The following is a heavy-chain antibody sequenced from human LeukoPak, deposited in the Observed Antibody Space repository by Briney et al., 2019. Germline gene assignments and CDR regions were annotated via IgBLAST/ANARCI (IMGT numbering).Heavy chain of an antibody. D-gene: IGHD6-19*01. J-gene: IGHJ4*02. Sequence: GGSLRLSCEASGFPFSSYAMTWVRQAPGKGLEWVSSIGSDGKTHYSESVKGRFVISRDNFGGMVFLQLNSLRVEDTALYYCARAPGRSSGWSVLHQLDFWGQGTLVTVSS. CDR1: GFPFSSYA. V-gene: IGHV3-23*01. CDR2: IGSDGKT. CDR3: ARAPGRSSGWSVLHQLDF.